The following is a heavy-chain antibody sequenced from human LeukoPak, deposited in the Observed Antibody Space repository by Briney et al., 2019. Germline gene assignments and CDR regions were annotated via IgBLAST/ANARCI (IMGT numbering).Heavy chain of an antibody. CDR2: INWNGGST. V-gene: IGHV3-20*04. Sequence: GGSLRLSCAASGFTFSSYAMSWVRQAPGKGLEWVSGINWNGGSTGYADSVKGRFTISRDNAKNSLYLQMNSLRAEDTALYYCARVVREGSYYDFWSGLDYWGQGTLVTVSS. D-gene: IGHD3-3*01. J-gene: IGHJ4*02. CDR1: GFTFSSYA. CDR3: ARVVREGSYYDFWSGLDY.